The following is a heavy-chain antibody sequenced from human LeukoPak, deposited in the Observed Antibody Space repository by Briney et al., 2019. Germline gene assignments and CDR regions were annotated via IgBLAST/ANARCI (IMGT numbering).Heavy chain of an antibody. D-gene: IGHD2-2*02. CDR3: ARVSIVVVPAAIQDYYYYYMDV. CDR2: IYYSGST. CDR1: GGSISSYY. J-gene: IGHJ6*03. V-gene: IGHV4-59*08. Sequence: SETLSLTCTVSGGSISSYYWSWIRQPPGKGLEWIGYIYYSGSTNYNPSLKSRVTISVDTSKNQFSLRLSSVTAADTAVYYCARVSIVVVPAAIQDYYYYYMDVWAKGPRSPSP.